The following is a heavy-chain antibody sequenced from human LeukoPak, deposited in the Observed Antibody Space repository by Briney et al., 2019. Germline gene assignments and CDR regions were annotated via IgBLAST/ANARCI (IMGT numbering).Heavy chain of an antibody. D-gene: IGHD5-24*01. Sequence: SVKVSCKASGYTFSSYAISWVRQAPGQGLEWMGGIIPIFGTANYAQKFQGRVTITADESTSTAYMELSSLRSEDTAVYYCAREDGSQVGHNWFDPWGQGTLVTVSS. CDR2: IIPIFGTA. CDR3: AREDGSQVGHNWFDP. CDR1: GYTFSSYA. V-gene: IGHV1-69*13. J-gene: IGHJ5*02.